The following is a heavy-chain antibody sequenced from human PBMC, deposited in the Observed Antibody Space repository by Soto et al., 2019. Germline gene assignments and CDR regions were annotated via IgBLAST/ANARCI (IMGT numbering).Heavy chain of an antibody. J-gene: IGHJ4*02. CDR2: IYYSGST. V-gene: IGHV4-31*03. Sequence: QVQLQESGPGLVKPSQTLSLTCTVSGGSISSGGYYWSWIRQHPGKGLEWIGYIYYSGSTYYNPSLKGRVTISVDTSKNQFSLKLSSVTAADTAVYYCARADSSGSSIDYWGQGTLVTVSS. D-gene: IGHD3-22*01. CDR3: ARADSSGSSIDY. CDR1: GGSISSGGYY.